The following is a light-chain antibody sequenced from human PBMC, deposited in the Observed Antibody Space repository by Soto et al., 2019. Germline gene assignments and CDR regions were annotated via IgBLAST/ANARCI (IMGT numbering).Light chain of an antibody. CDR3: QQYGSSPNT. V-gene: IGKV3-20*01. CDR1: QSVSSSY. Sequence: EILLTQSPGTLSLSPGERATLSCRASQSVSSSYLAWYQQKPGQAPRLLIYGASSRATGIPDRFSGSGSGTDFTLTISRLEPEDFAVYYCQQYGSSPNTFGQGTKVDI. CDR2: GAS. J-gene: IGKJ2*01.